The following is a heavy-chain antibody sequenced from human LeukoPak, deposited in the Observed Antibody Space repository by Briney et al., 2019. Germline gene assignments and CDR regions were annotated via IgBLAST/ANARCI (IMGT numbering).Heavy chain of an antibody. Sequence: GGSLRLSCAASGFTFSSYEMNWVRQAPGKGLEWVSGIYWNGGSTGYADSVKGRFTISRDNAKNSLYLQMNSLRAEDTALYYCARDRDSSGYSNDAFVIWGQGTMVTVSS. CDR1: GFTFSSYE. CDR3: ARDRDSSGYSNDAFVI. V-gene: IGHV3-20*04. D-gene: IGHD3-22*01. CDR2: IYWNGGST. J-gene: IGHJ3*02.